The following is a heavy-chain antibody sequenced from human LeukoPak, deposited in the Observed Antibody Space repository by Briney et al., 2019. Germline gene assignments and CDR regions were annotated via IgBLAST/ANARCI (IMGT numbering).Heavy chain of an antibody. D-gene: IGHD1-1*01. V-gene: IGHV3-11*06. CDR3: AKSPKTGFLFDY. CDR1: GFTFSDYY. CDR2: ISSGSAYT. J-gene: IGHJ4*02. Sequence: GGSLRLSCAASGFTFSDYYMTWIRQAPGKGLEWVSYISSGSAYTKYADSVKGRFTISRDNAKNSLYLQMNSLRAEDTAVYYCAKSPKTGFLFDYWGKGTLVTVSS.